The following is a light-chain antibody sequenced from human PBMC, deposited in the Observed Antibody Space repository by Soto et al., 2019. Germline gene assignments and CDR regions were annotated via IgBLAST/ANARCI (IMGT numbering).Light chain of an antibody. J-gene: IGLJ2*01. CDR1: SSNIGAGHD. V-gene: IGLV1-40*01. CDR2: GNT. Sequence: QSVLTQPPSVSGAPGQRVTISCTGSSSNIGAGHDVHWYQQLPGTAPKPLIFGNTNRPSGVPDRFSGSKSGTSASLAITGLQAEDEADYYCQSYDTSLSSMVFGGGTKVTVL. CDR3: QSYDTSLSSMV.